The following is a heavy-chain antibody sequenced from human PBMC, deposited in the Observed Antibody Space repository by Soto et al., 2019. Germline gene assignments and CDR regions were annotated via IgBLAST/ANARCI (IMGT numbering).Heavy chain of an antibody. Sequence: ASVKVSCKASGYTFTSYDINWVRQATGQGLDWMGWMNPNSGNTGYAQKFQGRVTMTRNTSISTAYMELSSLRSEDTAVYYCATENVLRYFDWAGGSWFDPWGQGTLVTVSS. D-gene: IGHD3-9*01. CDR1: GYTFTSYD. CDR2: MNPNSGNT. J-gene: IGHJ5*02. V-gene: IGHV1-8*01. CDR3: ATENVLRYFDWAGGSWFDP.